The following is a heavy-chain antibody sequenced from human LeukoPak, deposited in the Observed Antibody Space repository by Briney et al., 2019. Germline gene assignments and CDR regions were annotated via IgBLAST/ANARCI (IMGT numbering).Heavy chain of an antibody. V-gene: IGHV1-2*02. D-gene: IGHD3-22*01. CDR2: INPNSGGT. CDR1: GYTFTGYY. CDR3: ASGGHVRVYDSSAYYGHY. Sequence: ASVKVSRKASGYTFTGYYMHWVRQAPGQGLEWMGWINPNSGGTNYAQKFQGRVTMTRDMSTSTVYMEMSSLRSEDTALYYCASGGHVRVYDSSAYYGHYWGQGTLVTVSS. J-gene: IGHJ4*02.